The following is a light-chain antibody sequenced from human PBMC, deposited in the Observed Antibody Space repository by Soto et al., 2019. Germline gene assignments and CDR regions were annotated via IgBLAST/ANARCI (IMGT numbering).Light chain of an antibody. CDR1: QSISSY. Sequence: DVQSTQSPSSLSASVGDRVTIPCRASQSISSYLNWYQQKPGKAPKLLIYAASSLQTGVPSRFSGSGSGTEFTLTISSLQPDDFATYYCQHYNSYGTFGQGTKV. CDR2: AAS. J-gene: IGKJ1*01. V-gene: IGKV1-39*01. CDR3: QHYNSYGT.